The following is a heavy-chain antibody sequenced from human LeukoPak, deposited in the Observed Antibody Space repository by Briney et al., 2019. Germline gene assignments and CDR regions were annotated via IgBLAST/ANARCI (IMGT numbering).Heavy chain of an antibody. CDR2: NYPGDSDT. V-gene: IGHV5-51*01. J-gene: IGHJ6*03. CDR3: ARYSRLPSSTVTTNYYYMDV. CDR1: GFILTNYW. D-gene: IGHD4-11*01. Sequence: GESLKISCKGSGFILTNYWIAWVRQMPGKGLEWMGINYPGDSDTRYSPSFQGQVTISADKSINTAYLQWSSLKASDTAMYYCARYSRLPSSTVTTNYYYMDVWGKGTTVTVSS.